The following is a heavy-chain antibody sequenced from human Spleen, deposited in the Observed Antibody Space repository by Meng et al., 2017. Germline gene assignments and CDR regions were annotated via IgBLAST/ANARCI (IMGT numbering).Heavy chain of an antibody. V-gene: IGHV4-30-4*01. D-gene: IGHD3-10*01. J-gene: IGHJ5*02. Sequence: QVQLQESGPGLVKPSQTLSLTCTVSGDSISSDYFWSWIRQPPGKGLEWIGYIYHGGTTDSNPSLRSRVTISVDTPKNLFPRKLSSVPAADPAVFYCKTYSSGGGGLGSWGQGTLVTVSS. CDR2: IYHGGTT. CDR1: GDSISSDYF. CDR3: KTYSSGGGGLGS.